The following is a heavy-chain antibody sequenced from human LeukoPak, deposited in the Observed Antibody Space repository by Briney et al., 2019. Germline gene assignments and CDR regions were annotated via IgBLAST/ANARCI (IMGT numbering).Heavy chain of an antibody. D-gene: IGHD3-16*02. J-gene: IGHJ6*02. CDR1: GFIFSSYS. CDR2: ISISGNMI. Sequence: GGSLRLSCAASGFIFSSYSMNWVRQAPGKGLEWVSYISISGNMIYYADSVKGRFTISRDNAKNSLYLQMNSLRAEDTALYYCAKGISGRYVWGSYRDYYYGMDVWGQGTTVTVSS. CDR3: AKGISGRYVWGSYRDYYYGMDV. V-gene: IGHV3-48*04.